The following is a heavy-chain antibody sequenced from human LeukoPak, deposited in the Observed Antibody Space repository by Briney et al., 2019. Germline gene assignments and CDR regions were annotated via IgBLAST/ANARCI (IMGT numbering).Heavy chain of an antibody. CDR3: ASTYYDFWSGYVHTRLDV. D-gene: IGHD3-3*01. CDR1: GLTFSSYG. J-gene: IGHJ6*04. Sequence: GGSLRLSCAASGLTFSSYGMDWVRQAPGKGLEWVANDGSNTYYADSVKGRFTISRDNSKNTLYLQMNSLRAEDTAVYYCASTYYDFWSGYVHTRLDVWGKGTTVTVSS. V-gene: IGHV3-30*02. CDR2: DGSNT.